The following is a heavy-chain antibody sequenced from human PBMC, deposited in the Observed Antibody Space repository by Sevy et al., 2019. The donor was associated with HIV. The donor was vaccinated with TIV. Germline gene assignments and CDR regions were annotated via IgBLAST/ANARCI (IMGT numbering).Heavy chain of an antibody. V-gene: IGHV3-21*04. CDR1: GFTFSSYA. D-gene: IGHD4-4*01. CDR3: ARDYSNYFDY. J-gene: IGHJ4*02. Sequence: GGSLRLSCAASGFTFSSYAMSWVRQAPGKGLEWVSAISGSTIYYADSVKGRFTISRDNAKNSLYLQMNSLRAEDTAVYYCARDYSNYFDYWGQGTLVTVSS. CDR2: ISGSTI.